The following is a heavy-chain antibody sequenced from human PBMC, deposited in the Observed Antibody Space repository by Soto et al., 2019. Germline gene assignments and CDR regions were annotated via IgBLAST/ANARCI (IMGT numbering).Heavy chain of an antibody. CDR1: GESVSTNSAT. V-gene: IGHV6-1*01. CDR2: TYYRSKWYY. CDR3: ARDPGYSLDY. J-gene: IGHJ4*02. D-gene: IGHD5-18*01. Sequence: SQTLSLTCAISGESVSTNSATWNWIRQSPSRGLEWLGRTYYRSKWYYDYADSVKSRITINSDTSKNQFSLQLNSVTPEDTAVYYCARDPGYSLDYWGQGTLVTSPQ.